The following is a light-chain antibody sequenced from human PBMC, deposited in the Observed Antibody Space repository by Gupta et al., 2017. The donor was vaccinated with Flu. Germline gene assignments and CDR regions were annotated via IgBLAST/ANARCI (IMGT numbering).Light chain of an antibody. CDR3: SSYTGSSPFVV. CDR1: SSDVGAYNF. J-gene: IGLJ1*01. Sequence: QSALTQPASVSGSPGQSITISCTGTSSDVGAYNFVSWYQQHPGKVPKLIIYVVSNRPSGVSNRFSGSKSGNTASLTISGLQAEDEADYYCSSYTGSSPFVVFGTGTKVTVL. CDR2: VVS. V-gene: IGLV2-14*01.